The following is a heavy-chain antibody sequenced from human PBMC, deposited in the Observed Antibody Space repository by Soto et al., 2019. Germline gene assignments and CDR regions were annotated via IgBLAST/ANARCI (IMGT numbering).Heavy chain of an antibody. CDR3: ARVPNLETMITFGGVIVGAFDI. J-gene: IGHJ3*02. CDR2: IYYSGST. V-gene: IGHV4-59*08. D-gene: IGHD3-16*02. Sequence: SETLSLTCTVSGGSISSYDWSWIRQPPGKGLEWIGYIYYSGSTNYNLSLKSRVTISVDTSKNQFSLKLSSVTAADTAVYYCARVPNLETMITFGGVIVGAFDIWGQGTMVTVSS. CDR1: GGSISSYD.